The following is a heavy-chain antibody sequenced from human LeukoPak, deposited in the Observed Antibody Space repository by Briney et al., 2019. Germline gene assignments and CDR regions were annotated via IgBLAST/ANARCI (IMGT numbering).Heavy chain of an antibody. Sequence: SETLSLTCTVSGGSISNYYWSWIRQPPGKGLEWVAESYNSGNTKYNSSLESRGNISIDAYKNKVSHKLTSVTAADTAAYYCARHGTWGLGQYSFDFWGQGTLVTVSA. CDR1: GGSISNYY. V-gene: IGHV4-59*08. CDR2: SYNSGNT. CDR3: ARHGTWGLGQYSFDF. D-gene: IGHD7-27*01. J-gene: IGHJ4*02.